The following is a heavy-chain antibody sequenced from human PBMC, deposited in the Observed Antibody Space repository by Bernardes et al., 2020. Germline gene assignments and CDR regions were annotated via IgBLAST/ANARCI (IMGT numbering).Heavy chain of an antibody. CDR1: GYTFTSYG. D-gene: IGHD6-13*01. CDR3: ARYLAAGTLSPFDY. J-gene: IGHJ4*02. Sequence: ASVKVSCKASGYTFTSYGISWVRQAPGQGLEWMGWISAYNGNTNYAQKLQGRVTMTTDTSTSTAYMELRSLRSDDTAVCYCARYLAAGTLSPFDYWGQGTLVTVSS. V-gene: IGHV1-18*01. CDR2: ISAYNGNT.